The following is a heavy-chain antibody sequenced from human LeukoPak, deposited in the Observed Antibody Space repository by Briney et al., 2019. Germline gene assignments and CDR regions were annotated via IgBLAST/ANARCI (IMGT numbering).Heavy chain of an antibody. V-gene: IGHV3-43*01. CDR1: GFTFDRYT. D-gene: IGHD6-19*01. Sequence: GGSLRLSCAASGFTFDRYTIHWVRQAPGKGLEWVSLIGRRDNNRYYADSVRGRFTTSRDNSKNSLYLQMNSLRTEDTTLYYCAKEHSSGWPNLDFWGRGTLVTVSS. CDR2: IGRRDNNR. CDR3: AKEHSSGWPNLDF. J-gene: IGHJ4*02.